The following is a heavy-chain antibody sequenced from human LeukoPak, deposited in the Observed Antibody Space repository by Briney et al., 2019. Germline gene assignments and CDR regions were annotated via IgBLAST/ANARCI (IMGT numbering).Heavy chain of an antibody. Sequence: SETLSLTCTVSGGSISSYYWSWIRQPPGKGLEWIGYIYYSGSTNYNPSLKSRVTISVDTSKNQFSLKLSFVTAADTAVYYCAVLSKYYYDSSGPFDPWGQGTLVTVSS. CDR3: AVLSKYYYDSSGPFDP. CDR2: IYYSGST. D-gene: IGHD3-22*01. J-gene: IGHJ5*02. V-gene: IGHV4-59*08. CDR1: GGSISSYY.